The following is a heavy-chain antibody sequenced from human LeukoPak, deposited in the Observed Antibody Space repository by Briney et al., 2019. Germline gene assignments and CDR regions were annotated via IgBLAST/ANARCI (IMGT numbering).Heavy chain of an antibody. CDR2: IYYSGST. V-gene: IGHV4-59*08. CDR3: ARHSWNDGYGMDV. D-gene: IGHD1-1*01. Sequence: SETLSLTCTVSGGSISSYYWSWIRQPPGKGLEWIGYIYYSGSTNYNPSLKSRVTISVDTSKNQFSLKLSSVTAADTAVYYCARHSWNDGYGMDVWGQGTTVTVSS. CDR1: GGSISSYY. J-gene: IGHJ6*02.